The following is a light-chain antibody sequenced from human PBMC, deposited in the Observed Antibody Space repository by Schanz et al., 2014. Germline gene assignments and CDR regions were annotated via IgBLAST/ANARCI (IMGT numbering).Light chain of an antibody. J-gene: IGKJ2*01. CDR2: GAS. CDR3: QQRSNWPL. V-gene: IGKV3D-20*02. CDR1: QSVSSID. Sequence: EIVLTQSPGALSLSPGDRATLSCRASQSVSSIDLAWYQQKPGQAPNVLIYGASRRATGIPDRFSGSGSGTDFTRTISSLEPEDVAVYDCQQRSNWPLFGQGTKLEIK.